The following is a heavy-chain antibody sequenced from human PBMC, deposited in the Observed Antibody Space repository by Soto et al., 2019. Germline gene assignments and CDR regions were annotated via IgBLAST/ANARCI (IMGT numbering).Heavy chain of an antibody. CDR1: GFTFRSYA. V-gene: IGHV3-23*01. CDR2: IGGSISGT. D-gene: IGHD2-21*01. CDR3: ARDRSQLLYYFDS. J-gene: IGHJ4*02. Sequence: GGSLRLSCAASGFTFRSYAMSWVRQVPGKGLEWVAGIGGSISGTYSAGSVKGRFTISRDNSKNTLFLQMNNLRAEDTAVYYCARDRSQLLYYFDSWGQGTLVTVYS.